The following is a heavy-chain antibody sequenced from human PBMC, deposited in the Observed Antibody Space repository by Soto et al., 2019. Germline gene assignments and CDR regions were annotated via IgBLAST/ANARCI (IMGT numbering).Heavy chain of an antibody. D-gene: IGHD6-6*01. CDR3: ARAKEYTSSSGMDV. J-gene: IGHJ6*02. CDR2: TYYRSKWYN. Sequence: SQTLSLTCAISGDGVSSDTAAWNWIRQSPSRGLEWLGRTYYRSKWYNDYAVSVKSRITLNPDTSKNQFSLQLNSLTPEDTAVYYCARAKEYTSSSGMDVWGQGITVTVSS. CDR1: GDGVSSDTAA. V-gene: IGHV6-1*01.